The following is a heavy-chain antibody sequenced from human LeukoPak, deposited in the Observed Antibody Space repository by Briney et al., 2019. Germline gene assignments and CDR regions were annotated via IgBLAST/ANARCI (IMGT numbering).Heavy chain of an antibody. D-gene: IGHD6-25*01. V-gene: IGHV3-30*18. Sequence: GGSLRLSCAASGFTFSSYGMHWVRQAPGKGLEWVAVISYDGSNKYYADSVKGRFTISRDNSKNTLYLQMNSLRAEDTAVYYSAKDSKRYYFDYWGQGTLVTVSS. J-gene: IGHJ4*02. CDR1: GFTFSSYG. CDR2: ISYDGSNK. CDR3: AKDSKRYYFDY.